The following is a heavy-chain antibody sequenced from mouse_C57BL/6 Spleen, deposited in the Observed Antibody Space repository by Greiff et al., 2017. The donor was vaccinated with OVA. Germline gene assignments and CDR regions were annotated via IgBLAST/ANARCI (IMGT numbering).Heavy chain of an antibody. Sequence: QVQLKQPGAELVKPGASVKMSCKASGYTFTSYWINWVKQRPGQGLEWIGDIYPGSGSTNYNEKFKSKATLTVDTSSSTAYMQLSSLTSEDSAVYYCARRLPGYYAMDYWGQGTSVTVSS. J-gene: IGHJ4*01. CDR2: IYPGSGST. V-gene: IGHV1-55*01. D-gene: IGHD5-5*01. CDR1: GYTFTSYW. CDR3: ARRLPGYYAMDY.